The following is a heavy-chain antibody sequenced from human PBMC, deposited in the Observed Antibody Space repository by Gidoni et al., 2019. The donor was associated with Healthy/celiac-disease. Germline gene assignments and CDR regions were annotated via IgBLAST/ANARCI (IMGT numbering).Heavy chain of an antibody. CDR3: TRGPIAVAGDYFDY. J-gene: IGHJ4*02. V-gene: IGHV3-49*05. CDR2: IRSKAYGGTT. Sequence: EVQLVESGGGLVKPGRSMRLSCTASGFTFGDYAMSWFRHAPGKGLEWVGFIRSKAYGGTTEYAASVKGRFTISRDDSKSIAYLLMNSLKTEDTAVYYCTRGPIAVAGDYFDYWCQGTLVTVSS. D-gene: IGHD6-19*01. CDR1: GFTFGDYA.